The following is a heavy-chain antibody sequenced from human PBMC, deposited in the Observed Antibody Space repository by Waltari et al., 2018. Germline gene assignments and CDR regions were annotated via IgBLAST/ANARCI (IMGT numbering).Heavy chain of an antibody. CDR3: AKEIRPNDF. D-gene: IGHD1-1*01. J-gene: IGHJ4*02. V-gene: IGHV3-23*01. Sequence: EVQLLESGGGFVQPGGSVRRSCVFSGFRFSSSSMSWVRQAPGKGLEWVSSISISGTKLYYADSVKGRFTISRDNSKNALHLQMNSLRAEDTAIYYCAKEIRPNDFWGQGTLVTVSS. CDR2: ISISGTKL. CDR1: GFRFSSSS.